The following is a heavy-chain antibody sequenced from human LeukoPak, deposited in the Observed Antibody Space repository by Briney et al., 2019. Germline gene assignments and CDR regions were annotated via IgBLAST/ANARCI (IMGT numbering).Heavy chain of an antibody. CDR2: MNPNSGNT. J-gene: IGHJ4*02. V-gene: IGHV1-8*03. CDR1: GYTFTSYD. CDR3: ARAGATNPGPHDY. Sequence: ASVKVSCKASGYTFTSYDIDWVRQATGQGLEWMGWMNPNSGNTGYAQKFQGRVTITRNTSISTAYMELSSLRSEDTAVYYCARAGATNPGPHDYWGQGTLVTVSS. D-gene: IGHD1-26*01.